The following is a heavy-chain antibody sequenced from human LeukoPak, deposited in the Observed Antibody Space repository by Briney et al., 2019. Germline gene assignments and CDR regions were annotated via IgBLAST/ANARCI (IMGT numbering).Heavy chain of an antibody. Sequence: SVKVSCKASGGTFSSYAISWVRQAPGQGLEWMGGIIPIFGTANYAQKFQGRVTITADESTSTAYMELSSLRSEDTAVYYCARDTTDTAMAMGVGCNWFDPWGQGTLVTVSP. D-gene: IGHD5-18*01. J-gene: IGHJ5*02. CDR2: IIPIFGTA. CDR3: ARDTTDTAMAMGVGCNWFDP. CDR1: GGTFSSYA. V-gene: IGHV1-69*01.